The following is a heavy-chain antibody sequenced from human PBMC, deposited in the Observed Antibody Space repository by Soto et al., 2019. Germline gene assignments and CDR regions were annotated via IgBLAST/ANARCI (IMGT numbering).Heavy chain of an antibody. D-gene: IGHD5-12*01. CDR3: ATEYSGYEGFEY. CDR2: ITSSTTYI. J-gene: IGHJ4*02. CDR1: GFTFNRHT. Sequence: EVQLVESGGGLVKPGGSLRLSCAASGFTFNRHTMNWVRQAPGKGLEWVSSITSSTTYIYYADSVKGRFTISRDNAENSLYLQMNSLRAEDTAVYYCATEYSGYEGFEYWGQGTLVTVSS. V-gene: IGHV3-21*01.